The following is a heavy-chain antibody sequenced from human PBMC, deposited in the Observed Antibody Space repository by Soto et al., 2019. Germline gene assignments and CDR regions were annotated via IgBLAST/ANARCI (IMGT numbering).Heavy chain of an antibody. CDR3: ASGAVAGSYYYYGMDV. CDR2: ISYGGSNK. CDR1: GFTFSSYA. J-gene: IGHJ6*02. Sequence: TGGSLRLSCAASGFTFSSYAMHWVRQAPGKGLEWVAVISYGGSNKYYADSVKGRFTISRDNSKNTLYLQMNSLRAEDTAVYYCASGAVAGSYYYYGMDVWGQGTTVTVSS. V-gene: IGHV3-30-3*01. D-gene: IGHD6-19*01.